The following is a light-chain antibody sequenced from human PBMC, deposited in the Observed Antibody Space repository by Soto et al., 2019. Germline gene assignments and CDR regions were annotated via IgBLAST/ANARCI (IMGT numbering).Light chain of an antibody. J-gene: IGKJ5*01. V-gene: IGKV3-11*01. Sequence: EIVMTQSPGTLSVSPGERATLSCRASQNIRSNLAWYQQKPGQAPRLLIYGASSRATGIPDRFSGSGSGTDFTLTISSLEPEDFAVYYCQQRSNWPPSITFGQGTRLEIK. CDR3: QQRSNWPPSIT. CDR1: QNIRSN. CDR2: GAS.